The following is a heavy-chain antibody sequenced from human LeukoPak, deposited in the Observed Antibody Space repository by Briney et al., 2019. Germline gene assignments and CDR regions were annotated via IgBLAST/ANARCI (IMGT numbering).Heavy chain of an antibody. CDR3: ARKSGSSGYPFDY. D-gene: IGHD3-22*01. CDR1: GFSFSSYS. CDR2: ISSDSSVM. Sequence: PGRSLSPSCAASGFSFSSYSMNWVRQPPERGLEWVSYISSDSSVMHYGDPVKGRFAISRDNAKNSLYLQMNSLRAEDTAVYYCARKSGSSGYPFDYWGQGTLVTVSS. J-gene: IGHJ4*02. V-gene: IGHV3-48*01.